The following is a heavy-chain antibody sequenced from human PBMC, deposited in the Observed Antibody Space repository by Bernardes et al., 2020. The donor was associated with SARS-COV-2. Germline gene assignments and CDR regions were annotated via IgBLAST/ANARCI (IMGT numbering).Heavy chain of an antibody. D-gene: IGHD3-9*01. J-gene: IGHJ6*02. CDR1: GFTFSSYG. CDR2: IWYDGSNK. V-gene: IGHV3-33*01. CDR3: ARDRQYYDILTGYFPGPGLYYYYGMDV. Sequence: GGSLRLSCAASGFTFSSYGIHWVRQAPGKGLEWVAVIWYDGSNKYYADSVKGRFTISRDNSKNTLYLQMNSLRAEDTAVYYCARDRQYYDILTGYFPGPGLYYYYGMDVWGQGTTVTVSS.